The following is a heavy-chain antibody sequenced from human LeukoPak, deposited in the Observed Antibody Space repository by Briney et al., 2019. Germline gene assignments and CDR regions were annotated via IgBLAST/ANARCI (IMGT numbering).Heavy chain of an antibody. J-gene: IGHJ4*02. CDR3: AKDSLLTYYYDSSGHFDY. V-gene: IGHV3-21*04. CDR2: IGSSSSYI. Sequence: PGGSLRLSCAASGFTFSSYSMNWVRQAPGKGLEWVSSIGSSSSYIYHADSVKGRLTISRDNAKNSLYLQMNSLRAEDTAVYYCAKDSLLTYYYDSSGHFDYWGQGTLVTVSS. D-gene: IGHD3-22*01. CDR1: GFTFSSYS.